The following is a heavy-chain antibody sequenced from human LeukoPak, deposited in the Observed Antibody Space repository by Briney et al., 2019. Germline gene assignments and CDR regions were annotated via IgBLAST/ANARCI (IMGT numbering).Heavy chain of an antibody. Sequence: GGSLRLSCAASGFTFSSYDMHWVRQAPGKGLEWVAFMQYDVSIKYYADSVKGRFTISRDNSKHTLYLQMDSLRADDTAVYFCARDSIRQQLYYFDYWGRGTLVTVSS. V-gene: IGHV3-30*02. D-gene: IGHD6-13*01. CDR1: GFTFSSYD. J-gene: IGHJ4*02. CDR2: MQYDVSIK. CDR3: ARDSIRQQLYYFDY.